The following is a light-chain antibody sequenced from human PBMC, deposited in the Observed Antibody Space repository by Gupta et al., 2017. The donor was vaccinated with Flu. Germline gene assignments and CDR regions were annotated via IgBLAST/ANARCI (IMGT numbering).Light chain of an antibody. CDR1: QSVGTY. CDR2: DAS. Sequence: EIVLTQSPATLSLSPGERATLSCRASQSVGTYLAWYQQKPGQTPRLLIYDASNRDTGIPARFSGSGYGTDFTLTISSREPEDFAVYYCQKRSNWPPHTFGQGTMMEI. J-gene: IGKJ2*01. CDR3: QKRSNWPPHT. V-gene: IGKV3-11*01.